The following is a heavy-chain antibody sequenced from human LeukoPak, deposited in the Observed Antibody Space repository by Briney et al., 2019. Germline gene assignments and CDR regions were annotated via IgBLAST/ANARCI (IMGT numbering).Heavy chain of an antibody. Sequence: GGSLRLSCAASGFTFSSYSMNWVRQAPGKGLEWVSYISSGSSTIYYADSVKGRFTISRDNAKNSLYLQMNSLRDEDTAVYYCARVWGIAAAGGEIEYWGQGTLVTVSS. D-gene: IGHD6-13*01. CDR3: ARVWGIAAAGGEIEY. CDR1: GFTFSSYS. J-gene: IGHJ4*02. V-gene: IGHV3-48*02. CDR2: ISSGSSTI.